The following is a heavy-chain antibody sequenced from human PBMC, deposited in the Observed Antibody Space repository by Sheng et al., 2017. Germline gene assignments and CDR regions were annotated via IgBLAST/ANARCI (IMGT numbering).Heavy chain of an antibody. J-gene: IGHJ3*02. CDR2: YNHSGST. CDR3: ARGHFFRYCTNGVCYTGAFDI. V-gene: IGHV4-34*01. D-gene: IGHD2-8*01. CDR1: GGSFSGYY. Sequence: QVQLQQWGAGLLKPSETLSLTCAVYGGSFSGYYWSWIRQPPREGDVEWSWGKYNHSGSTNYNPSLKSRVTISVDTSKNQFSLKLSSVTAADTAVYYCARGHFFRYCTNGVCYTGAFDIWGQGTMVT.